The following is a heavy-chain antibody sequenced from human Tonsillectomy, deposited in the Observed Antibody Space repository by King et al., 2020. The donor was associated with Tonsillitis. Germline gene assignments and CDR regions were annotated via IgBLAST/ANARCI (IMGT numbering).Heavy chain of an antibody. Sequence: QLQESGPRLVKPSETLSLTCTVSGGSISSRSYYWGWIRQPPGKGMEYIGNIYYTGTTYYNPSLKSRVTISVDTSKNQFSLNLSSVTVADTAVYYCARLLWFGEWNWGQGTLVTVSS. D-gene: IGHD3-10*01. CDR1: GGSISSRSYY. CDR3: ARLLWFGEWN. V-gene: IGHV4-39*01. J-gene: IGHJ4*02. CDR2: IYYTGTT.